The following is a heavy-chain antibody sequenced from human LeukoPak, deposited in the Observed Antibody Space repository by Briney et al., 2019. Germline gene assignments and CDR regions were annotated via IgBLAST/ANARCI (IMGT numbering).Heavy chain of an antibody. D-gene: IGHD3-22*01. CDR3: ATKRLYYYDSSGYYGFDY. J-gene: IGHJ4*02. V-gene: IGHV1-2*02. CDR1: GYTFTGYY. Sequence: ASVKVSCKASGYTFTGYYMHWVRQAPGQGLEWMGWINPNSGGTNYAQKFQGRVTMTRDTSISTAYMELSRLRSDDTAVYYCATKRLYYYDSSGYYGFDYWGQGTLVTVSS. CDR2: INPNSGGT.